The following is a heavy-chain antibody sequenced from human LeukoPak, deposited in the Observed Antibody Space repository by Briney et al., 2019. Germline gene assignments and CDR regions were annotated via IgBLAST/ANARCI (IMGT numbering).Heavy chain of an antibody. CDR2: IRWTSGSI. V-gene: IGHV3-9*01. D-gene: IGHD3-22*01. Sequence: RSLRLSGAAYGFTFDDYAMHWDRHAPGKGLEWGSGIRWTSGSIGYADSVNGRFTISRDNAKNSLYLQMNSLRAEDTALYYCAKDLGAYYDSSGPSDYWGQGTLVTVSS. J-gene: IGHJ4*02. CDR1: GFTFDDYA. CDR3: AKDLGAYYDSSGPSDY.